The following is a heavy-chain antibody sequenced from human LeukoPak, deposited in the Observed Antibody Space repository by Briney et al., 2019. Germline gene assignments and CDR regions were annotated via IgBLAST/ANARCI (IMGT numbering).Heavy chain of an antibody. V-gene: IGHV3-23*01. Sequence: HPGGSLRLSCAASGFTFSSYGMSWVRQAPGKGLEWVSTISGSGGSTYYADSVKGRFTISRDNSKNTLYLQMNSLRAEDTAVYYCAKDDYYDSSGYYWGPDYWGQGTLVTVSS. CDR3: AKDDYYDSSGYYWGPDY. CDR2: ISGSGGST. J-gene: IGHJ4*02. CDR1: GFTFSSYG. D-gene: IGHD3-22*01.